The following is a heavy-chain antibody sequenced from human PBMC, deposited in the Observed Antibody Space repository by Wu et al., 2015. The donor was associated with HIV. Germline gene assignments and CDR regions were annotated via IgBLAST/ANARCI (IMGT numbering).Heavy chain of an antibody. CDR1: SAAFSTYG. Sequence: QVHVVQSGPEVKKSGDSVKVSCKASSAAFSTYGIAWVRQAPGQGLEFLGWISTLKGHTYVEQKFRGRVTMTTDTPSNIVYLELRSLRSDDTAVYYCARGGYDFWSGPTDPRNWFDPWGQGTLVTVSS. CDR3: ARGGYDFWSGPTDPRNWFDP. V-gene: IGHV1-18*01. D-gene: IGHD3-3*01. J-gene: IGHJ5*02. CDR2: ISTLKGHT.